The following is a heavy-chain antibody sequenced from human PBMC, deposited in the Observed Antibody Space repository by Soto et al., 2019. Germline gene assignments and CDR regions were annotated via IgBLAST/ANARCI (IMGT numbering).Heavy chain of an antibody. D-gene: IGHD3-3*01. Sequence: QVQLVESGGGLVKPGGSLRLACTASGFTFSDYYMSWIRQSPVKGLQWLSYMSGTSEPKYYADTLEGRFTISRDNVNNSLYWHINNPRADDTAVYYCARGNNRVEFWSGYPPHGFDWWGQGTLVGVSS. CDR2: MSGTSEPK. J-gene: IGHJ4*02. V-gene: IGHV3-11*01. CDR1: GFTFSDYY. CDR3: ARGNNRVEFWSGYPPHGFDW.